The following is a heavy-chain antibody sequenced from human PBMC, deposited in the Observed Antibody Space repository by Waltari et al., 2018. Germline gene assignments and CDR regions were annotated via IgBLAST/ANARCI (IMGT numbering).Heavy chain of an antibody. Sequence: QMYLVQSGAEVKKPGASVKVSCKASGYTFTGYYIPWVRQGPGQGLEWMGRMNPNGGGGTYYAQKFQDRVTMTTDTSISTAYMELSRLTSDDTAVYFCAREGMDRNFDLWGRGTLVTVSS. J-gene: IGHJ2*01. CDR2: MNPNGGGGT. V-gene: IGHV1-2*06. CDR1: GYTFTGYY. CDR3: AREGMDRNFDL. D-gene: IGHD6-13*01.